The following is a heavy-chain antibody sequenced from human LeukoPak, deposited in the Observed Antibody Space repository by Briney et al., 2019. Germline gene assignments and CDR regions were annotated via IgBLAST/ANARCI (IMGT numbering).Heavy chain of an antibody. D-gene: IGHD4-17*01. J-gene: IGHJ6*03. CDR3: ARGLTTVTTKPNYYYYMDV. Sequence: GGSLRLSCAASGFTFSDHYMDWVRQAPGKGLEWVGRTRNKANSYTTEYAASVKDRFTISRDDSKNSLYLQMNSLKPEDTAVYYCARGLTTVTTKPNYYYYMDVWGKGTTVTISS. CDR2: TRNKANSYTT. V-gene: IGHV3-72*01. CDR1: GFTFSDHY.